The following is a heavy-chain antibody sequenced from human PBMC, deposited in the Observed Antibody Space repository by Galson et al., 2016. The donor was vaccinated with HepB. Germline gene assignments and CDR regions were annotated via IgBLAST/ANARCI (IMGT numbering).Heavy chain of an antibody. J-gene: IGHJ1*01. V-gene: IGHV3-9*01. CDR1: GFTFDDYA. Sequence: SLRLSCAASGFTFDDYAMHWVRQAPGKGLEWVSGISWNSGSIGYADSVKGRFTISRDNAKNSLYLQVNSLRAEDTALYYCAKDPTLGYCSSTSCYFGYFQHWGQGTLVTVSS. CDR3: AKDPTLGYCSSTSCYFGYFQH. CDR2: ISWNSGSI. D-gene: IGHD2-2*01.